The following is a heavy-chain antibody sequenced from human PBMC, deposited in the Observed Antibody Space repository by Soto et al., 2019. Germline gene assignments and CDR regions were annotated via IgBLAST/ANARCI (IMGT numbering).Heavy chain of an antibody. CDR2: ISAYNGNT. CDR1: GYTFTSYG. V-gene: IGHV1-18*01. CDR3: ARDGATVVTQGHYYYGMDV. Sequence: QVQLVQSGAEVKKPGASVKVSCKASGYTFTSYGISWERQAPGQGLEWMGWISAYNGNTNYAQKLQGRVTMTTDTSTSTAYMELRSLRSDDTAVYYCARDGATVVTQGHYYYGMDVWGQGTTVTVSS. D-gene: IGHD4-17*01. J-gene: IGHJ6*02.